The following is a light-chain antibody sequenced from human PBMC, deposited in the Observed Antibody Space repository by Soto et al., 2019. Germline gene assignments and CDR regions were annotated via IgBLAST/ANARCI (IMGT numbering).Light chain of an antibody. J-gene: IGKJ5*01. CDR3: QQYGSSPPIT. Sequence: DIVLTQSPGTLSLSPGERATLSCRASQSVGSSFLAWYQQKPGQAPRLLIHGASSRATGIPEKFSGSGSGTNFTLTISRLEPEDFAVYYCQQYGSSPPITFGQGTRLEI. CDR1: QSVGSSF. V-gene: IGKV3-20*01. CDR2: GAS.